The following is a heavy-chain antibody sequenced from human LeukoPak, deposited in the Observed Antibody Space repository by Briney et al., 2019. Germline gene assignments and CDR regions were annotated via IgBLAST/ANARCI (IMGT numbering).Heavy chain of an antibody. Sequence: SETLSLTCIVSGDSISSYYWSWIRQPPGKGLEWIGCIYYSGTTKYNPSLKSRVTISVDASENHFSLNLTPVTAADTAVYYCARDRSLGIIDYWGQGTLVTVSS. CDR2: IYYSGTT. CDR3: ARDRSLGIIDY. J-gene: IGHJ4*02. D-gene: IGHD3-16*01. CDR1: GDSISSYY. V-gene: IGHV4-59*01.